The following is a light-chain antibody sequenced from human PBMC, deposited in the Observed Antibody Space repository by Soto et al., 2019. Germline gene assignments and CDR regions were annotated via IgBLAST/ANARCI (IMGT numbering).Light chain of an antibody. Sequence: DVQMTQSPSTLSASVGDRVTITCRTSQSISNWLAWYQQKPGKAPKLLISGASSLESGVPSRFSGSGSGTEFTLTISSLQPDDFATYYCQQYASYSYTFGQGTKVDIK. CDR3: QQYASYSYT. J-gene: IGKJ2*01. CDR1: QSISNW. V-gene: IGKV1-5*01. CDR2: GAS.